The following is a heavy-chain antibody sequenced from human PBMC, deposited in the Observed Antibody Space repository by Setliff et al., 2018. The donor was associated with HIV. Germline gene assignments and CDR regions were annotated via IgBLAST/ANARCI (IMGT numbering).Heavy chain of an antibody. CDR1: GYTFSRFG. D-gene: IGHD3-10*01. Sequence: ASVKVSCKASGYTFSRFGIPWVRQAPGQGLEWVGWISVYNGNRDYALNFQGSVTLTKDTSASTAYWELTSVRSDDTAVYYCARVCGLKPFGYSLDSWGQGTLVTVSS. CDR2: ISVYNGNR. V-gene: IGHV1-18*01. CDR3: ARVCGLKPFGYSLDS. J-gene: IGHJ4*02.